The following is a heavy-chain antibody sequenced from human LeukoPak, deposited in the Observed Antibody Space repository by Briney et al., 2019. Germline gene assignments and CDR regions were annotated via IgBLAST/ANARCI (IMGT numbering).Heavy chain of an antibody. Sequence: GGSLRLSCTASAFSFSSYGMSWVRQAPGKGLDWVSAISGSAGSTYYAGSVKGRFTISRDNSHNTLYLQMNSLRVEDTAVYFCAKDFSGWQHKYFDNWGQGTLVTVSS. V-gene: IGHV3-23*01. CDR1: AFSFSSYG. J-gene: IGHJ4*02. CDR2: ISGSAGST. CDR3: AKDFSGWQHKYFDN. D-gene: IGHD6-19*01.